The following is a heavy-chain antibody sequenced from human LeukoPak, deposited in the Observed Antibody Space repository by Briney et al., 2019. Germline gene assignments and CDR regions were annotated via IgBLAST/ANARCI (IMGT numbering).Heavy chain of an antibody. CDR2: IYPGDSDT. CDR3: ARHSWRGYSYAGIDY. CDR1: GPSFTSYW. Sequence: GESLKISCKGSGPSFTSYWIGWVRQMPGKGLEWMGIIYPGDSDTRYSPSFQGQVTISADKSISTAYLQWSSLKASDTAMYYCARHSWRGYSYAGIDYWGQGTLVTVSS. J-gene: IGHJ4*02. V-gene: IGHV5-51*01. D-gene: IGHD5-18*01.